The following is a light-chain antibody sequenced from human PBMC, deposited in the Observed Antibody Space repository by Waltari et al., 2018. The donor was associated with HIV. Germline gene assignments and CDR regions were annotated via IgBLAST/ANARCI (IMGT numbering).Light chain of an antibody. V-gene: IGLV1-44*01. Sequence: QSVLTQPPSASGTPGQRVTISCSGSSSNIGSNIVNWFQQLPGTAPKLLIYSNYQRPSGPPDRFSGSTSCTSASLAISGLQSEDEADYYCAAWDDSLNGPVFGGGTKLTVL. CDR1: SSNIGSNI. J-gene: IGLJ2*01. CDR2: SNY. CDR3: AAWDDSLNGPV.